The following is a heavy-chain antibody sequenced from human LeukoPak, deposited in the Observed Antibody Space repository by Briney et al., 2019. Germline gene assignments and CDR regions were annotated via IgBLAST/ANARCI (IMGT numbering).Heavy chain of an antibody. Sequence: SVKLFCKASGGTFNSYAISWVRQAPGQGLEWMGRILPIFCTANYAQKFQGRVTITTDESTSTAYMELSSLRSEDTAVYYCARVVGGATGNNWFDPWGQGTLVTVSS. V-gene: IGHV1-69*05. CDR2: ILPIFCTA. CDR3: ARVVGGATGNNWFDP. D-gene: IGHD1-14*01. CDR1: GGTFNSYA. J-gene: IGHJ5*02.